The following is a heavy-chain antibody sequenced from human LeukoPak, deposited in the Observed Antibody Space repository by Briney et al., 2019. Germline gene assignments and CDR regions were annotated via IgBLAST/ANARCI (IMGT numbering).Heavy chain of an antibody. V-gene: IGHV4-59*01. D-gene: IGHD1-26*01. J-gene: IGHJ4*02. CDR1: GGSFSGYY. Sequence: SETLSLTCAVYGGSFSGYYWSWIRQPPGKGLEWIGYIYYSGSTNYNPSLKSRVTISVDTSKNQFSLKLSSVTAADTAVYYCARDRHPGRWGQGTLVTVSS. CDR2: IYYSGST. CDR3: ARDRHPGR.